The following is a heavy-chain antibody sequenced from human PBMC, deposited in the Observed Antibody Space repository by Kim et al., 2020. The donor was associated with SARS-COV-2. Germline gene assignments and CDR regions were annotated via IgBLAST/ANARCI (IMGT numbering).Heavy chain of an antibody. CDR2: IDPSDSYT. V-gene: IGHV5-10-1*01. Sequence: GESLKISCKGSGYSFTSYWISWVRQMPGKGLEWMGRIDPSDSYTNYSPSFQGHVTISADKSISTAYLQWSSLKASDTAMYYCASGGVTGWRSYYYYYYGMDVWGQGTTVTVSS. CDR3: ASGGVTGWRSYYYYYYGMDV. J-gene: IGHJ6*02. CDR1: GYSFTSYW. D-gene: IGHD2-21*02.